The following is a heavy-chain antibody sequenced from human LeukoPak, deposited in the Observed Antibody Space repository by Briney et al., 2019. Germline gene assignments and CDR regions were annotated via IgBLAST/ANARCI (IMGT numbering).Heavy chain of an antibody. J-gene: IGHJ3*02. V-gene: IGHV1-18*01. CDR2: ISAYNGNT. Sequence: ASVKVSCKASGYTXTSYGISWVRQAPGQGLEWMGWISAYNGNTNYAQKLQGRVTMTTDTSTSTAYMELRSLRSDDTAVYYCARDFVGYYYDSSGSRGAFDIWGQGTLVTVSS. CDR1: GYTXTSYG. D-gene: IGHD3-22*01. CDR3: ARDFVGYYYDSSGSRGAFDI.